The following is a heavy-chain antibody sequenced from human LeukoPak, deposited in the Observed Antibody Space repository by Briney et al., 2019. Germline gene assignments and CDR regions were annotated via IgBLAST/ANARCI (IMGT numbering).Heavy chain of an antibody. V-gene: IGHV4-39*01. Sequence: PSETPSLTCTVSGGSISSSSYYWGWIRQPPGKGLEWIGSIYYSGSTYYNPSLKSRVTISVDTSKNQFSLKLSSVTAADTAVYYCARHYHPSALVPAAPFDPWGQGTLVTVSS. D-gene: IGHD2-2*01. CDR1: GGSISSSSYY. CDR2: IYYSGST. CDR3: ARHYHPSALVPAAPFDP. J-gene: IGHJ5*02.